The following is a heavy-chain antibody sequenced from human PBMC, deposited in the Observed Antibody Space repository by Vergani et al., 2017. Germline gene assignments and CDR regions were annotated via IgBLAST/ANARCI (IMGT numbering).Heavy chain of an antibody. V-gene: IGHV4-61*02. D-gene: IGHD3-10*01. CDR1: GASINNDFYY. J-gene: IGHJ6*02. CDR2: IHHSGDT. CDR3: AGHRGAGGFFPSSSFYGMDV. Sequence: QVQLQESGPGLVKPSQTLSLTCTVSGASINNDFYYWHWIRQPAGKGLEWIGCIHHSGDTHYNSSLKSRFSISIVSSSKFSLSLTSVTAADPAIFYCAGHRGAGGFFPSSSFYGMDVWGHGTTVTVSS.